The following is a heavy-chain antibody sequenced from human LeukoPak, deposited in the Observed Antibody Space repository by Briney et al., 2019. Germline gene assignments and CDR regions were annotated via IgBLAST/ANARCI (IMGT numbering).Heavy chain of an antibody. CDR2: IYPGDSDN. J-gene: IGHJ4*02. D-gene: IGHD2-2*02. CDR1: GYIFTNYW. Sequence: GESLKISCKVSGYIFTNYWIGWVRQMPGKGLEWMGIIYPGDSDNRYSPSFQGQVTISADKPISPAYLQWSSLKASDTAMYYCARFAGGCSSTSCYKDYWGQGTLVTVSS. V-gene: IGHV5-51*04. CDR3: ARFAGGCSSTSCYKDY.